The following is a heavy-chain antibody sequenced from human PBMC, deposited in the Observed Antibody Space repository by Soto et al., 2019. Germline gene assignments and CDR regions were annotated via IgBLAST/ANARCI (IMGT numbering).Heavy chain of an antibody. Sequence: GGSRRRSWAASGFTFSSYAMSWVRQAPGKGLEWVSAISGSGGSTYYADSVKGRFTISRDDSKNTLYLQMNSLRAEDTAVYYCAKEMATKGSRWFDPWGQGTLVTVSS. V-gene: IGHV3-23*01. CDR1: GFTFSSYA. CDR3: AKEMATKGSRWFDP. J-gene: IGHJ5*02. CDR2: ISGSGGST. D-gene: IGHD5-12*01.